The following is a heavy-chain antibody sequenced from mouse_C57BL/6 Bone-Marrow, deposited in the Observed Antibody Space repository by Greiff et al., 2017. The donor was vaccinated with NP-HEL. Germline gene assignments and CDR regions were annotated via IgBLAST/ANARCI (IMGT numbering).Heavy chain of an antibody. V-gene: IGHV15-2*01. J-gene: IGHJ3*01. CDR3: ARNYGSSYGCAY. Sequence: VKLQESGSELRSPGSSVKLSCKDFDSEVFPIAYMSWVRQKPGHGFEWIGGILPSIGRTIYGEKFEDKATLDADTLSNTAYLELNSLTSEDSAIYYCARNYGSSYGCAYWGQGTLVTVSA. CDR1: DSEVFPIAY. D-gene: IGHD1-1*01. CDR2: ILPSIGRT.